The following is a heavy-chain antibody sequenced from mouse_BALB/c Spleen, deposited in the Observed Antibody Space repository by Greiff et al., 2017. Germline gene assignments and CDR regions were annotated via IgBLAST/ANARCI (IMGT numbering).Heavy chain of an antibody. D-gene: IGHD2-4*01. CDR1: GYSFTGYF. V-gene: IGHV1-37*01. CDR3: GRSIYDYDLHYYAMDY. CDR2: INPYNGDT. J-gene: IGHJ4*01. Sequence: VQLKQSGPELVKPGASVKISCKASGYSFTGYFMNWVKQSHGKSLEWIGRINPYNGDTFYNQKFKGKATLTVDKSSSTAHMELLSLTSEDSAVYYCGRSIYDYDLHYYAMDYWGQGTSVTVSS.